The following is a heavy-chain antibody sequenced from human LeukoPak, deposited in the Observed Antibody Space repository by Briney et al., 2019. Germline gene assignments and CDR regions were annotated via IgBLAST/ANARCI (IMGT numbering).Heavy chain of an antibody. V-gene: IGHV4-34*01. J-gene: IGHJ4*02. CDR1: GGSFSGYY. D-gene: IGHD5-12*01. Sequence: SETLSLTCTVYGGSFSGYYWSWIRQPLGKGLEWIGEINHSGSTNYNPSIKSRVTISVDTSKNQFSLKLSSVTAADTAVYYCARGGQWLRPFDYWGQGTLVTVSS. CDR3: ARGGQWLRPFDY. CDR2: INHSGST.